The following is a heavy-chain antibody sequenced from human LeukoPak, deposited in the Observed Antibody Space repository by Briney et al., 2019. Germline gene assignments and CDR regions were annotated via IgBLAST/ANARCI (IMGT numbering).Heavy chain of an antibody. V-gene: IGHV1-69*04. CDR3: ASFDCSSTSCYVGWLDP. J-gene: IGHJ5*02. CDR1: GGTFSSYA. CDR2: IIPILGIA. D-gene: IGHD2-2*01. Sequence: SVKVSCKASGGTFSSYAISWVRQAPGQGLEWMGRIIPILGIANYAQKFQGRVTITADKSTSTAYMELSSLRSEDTAVYYCASFDCSSTSCYVGWLDPWGQGTLVTVSS.